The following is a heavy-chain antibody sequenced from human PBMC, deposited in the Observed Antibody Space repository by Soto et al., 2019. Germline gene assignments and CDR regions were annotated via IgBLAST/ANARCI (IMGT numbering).Heavy chain of an antibody. CDR2: IYHGGST. CDR1: GGSISSSGYS. CDR3: ASATDRFLDYYYGVDV. V-gene: IGHV4-30-2*01. D-gene: IGHD1-1*01. J-gene: IGHJ6*02. Sequence: QLQLQESGSGLVKPSQTLSLTCGVSGGSISSSGYSWNWIRQPPGKGLEWIGYIYHGGSTYYNPSLKSRVTISVDRSKNQFSLKLASVTAADTAVYYCASATDRFLDYYYGVDVWCQGTTVTVSS.